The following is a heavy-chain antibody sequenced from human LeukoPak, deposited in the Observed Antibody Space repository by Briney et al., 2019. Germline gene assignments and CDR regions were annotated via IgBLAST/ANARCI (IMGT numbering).Heavy chain of an antibody. CDR1: GFTFSSYA. V-gene: IGHV3-23*01. D-gene: IGHD3-22*01. CDR3: AKAPYYYDTSGYSFDI. CDR2: ISGTGGST. Sequence: GGSLRLSCAASGFTFSSYAMSWVRQAPGKGLEWVSVISGTGGSTYYAGSVKGRFTISRDNSKNTLYLQMNSLRAEDTAVYYCAKAPYYYDTSGYSFDIRGQGTMVTVSS. J-gene: IGHJ3*02.